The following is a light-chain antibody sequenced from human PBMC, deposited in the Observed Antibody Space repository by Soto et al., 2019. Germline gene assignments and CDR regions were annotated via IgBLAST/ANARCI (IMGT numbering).Light chain of an antibody. V-gene: IGKV3-15*01. CDR3: QQYSNWPPALT. CDR1: QSVSIN. J-gene: IGKJ4*01. Sequence: EIVMTQSPATLSVSPGERATLSCRAGQSVSINLAWYQQKPGQAPRLLIYAASARATGIPARFSGSGSGTEFALTISRLQSEDFAVYYCQQYSNWPPALTFGGGTTVDIK. CDR2: AAS.